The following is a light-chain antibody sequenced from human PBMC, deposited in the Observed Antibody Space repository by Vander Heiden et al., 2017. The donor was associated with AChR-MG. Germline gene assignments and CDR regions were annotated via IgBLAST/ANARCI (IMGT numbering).Light chain of an antibody. CDR3: QQYGSSGT. J-gene: IGKJ1*01. CDR1: QSVSSSY. Sequence: EMVLTQSPGTLSLSPGERATLSCRASQSVSSSYLAWYQQKPGQAPRLLSYGASSRATGIPDRFSGSGSGTDFTLTISRLEPEDFAVYYCQQYGSSGTFGQGTKVEIK. V-gene: IGKV3-20*01. CDR2: GAS.